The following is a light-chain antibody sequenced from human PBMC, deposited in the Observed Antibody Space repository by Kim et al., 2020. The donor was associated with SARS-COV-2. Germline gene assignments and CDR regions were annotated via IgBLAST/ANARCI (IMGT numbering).Light chain of an antibody. V-gene: IGKV3-20*01. CDR1: QSVSRSY. CDR3: QQYAHSPLT. J-gene: IGKJ1*01. CDR2: GAS. Sequence: STGERATRSCRASQSVSRSYLAWYQQKPGQAPRLLIHGASTRATGIPDRFSGSESGTDFTLTISGLDPEDFAVYYCQQYAHSPLTFGQGTKVDIK.